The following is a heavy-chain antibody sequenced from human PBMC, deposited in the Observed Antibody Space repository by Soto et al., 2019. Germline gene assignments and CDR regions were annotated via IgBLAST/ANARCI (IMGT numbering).Heavy chain of an antibody. CDR1: GGSISSSSYY. Sequence: QLQLQESGPGLVKPSETLSLTCTVSGGSISSSSYYWGWIRQPPGKGLEWIGSIYYSGSTYYNPSLKSRVTIAVDTSKNHFSLKLSAVTAAYTAVYYCARHSPAISISDHWGQGTLVTVSS. CDR2: IYYSGST. CDR3: ARHSPAISISDH. J-gene: IGHJ4*02. V-gene: IGHV4-39*01. D-gene: IGHD3-3*01.